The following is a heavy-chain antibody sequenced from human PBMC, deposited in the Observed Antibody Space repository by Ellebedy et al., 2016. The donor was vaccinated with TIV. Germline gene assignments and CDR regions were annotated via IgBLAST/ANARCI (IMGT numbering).Heavy chain of an antibody. CDR1: GGSISSYS. Sequence: MPSETLSLTCTASGGSISSYSWSWILQPPGKGLGWIGYIYYSGSTNYNPSLKSRVTIAVDTSKNQFSLKLSSVTAADTAVYYCSRGDGSGSYYPYYYYYGMDVWGQGTTVTVSS. J-gene: IGHJ6*02. V-gene: IGHV4-59*01. CDR3: SRGDGSGSYYPYYYYYGMDV. D-gene: IGHD3-10*01. CDR2: IYYSGST.